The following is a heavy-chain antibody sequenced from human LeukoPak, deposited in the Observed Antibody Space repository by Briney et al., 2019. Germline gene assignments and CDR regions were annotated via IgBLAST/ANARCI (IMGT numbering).Heavy chain of an antibody. D-gene: IGHD2-21*01. Sequence: SETLSLTCSVSADSMSSHYWSWIRQPPGMGLERIGYIFYSGSTIYNPSLKSRLTLSLDTSNNQFSLKLTSVSAADTALYFCAASVAASGHHFDYWGQGILVTVSS. CDR1: ADSMSSHY. V-gene: IGHV4-59*08. J-gene: IGHJ4*02. CDR2: IFYSGST. CDR3: AASVAASGHHFDY.